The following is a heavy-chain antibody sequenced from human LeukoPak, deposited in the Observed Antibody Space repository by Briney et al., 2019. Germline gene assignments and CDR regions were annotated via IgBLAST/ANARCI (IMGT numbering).Heavy chain of an antibody. CDR1: GFTVSSNY. V-gene: IGHV3-53*01. J-gene: IGHJ6*02. CDR3: ARVRVDTAMVYNYYYYGMDV. D-gene: IGHD5-18*01. CDR2: IYSGGST. Sequence: PGGSLRLSCAASGFTVSSNYMSWVRQAPGKGLKWVSVIYSGGSTYYADSVKGRFTISRDNSKNTLYLQMNSLRAEDTAVYYCARVRVDTAMVYNYYYYGMDVWGQGTTVTVSS.